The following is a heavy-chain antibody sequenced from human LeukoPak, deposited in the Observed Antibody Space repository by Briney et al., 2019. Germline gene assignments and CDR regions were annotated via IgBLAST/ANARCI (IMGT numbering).Heavy chain of an antibody. CDR3: ARDFSAAFDI. V-gene: IGHV4-39*07. CDR1: GGSITKIVDY. Sequence: SETLSLTRSVSGGSITKIVDYCGSVRQSPEAGLEWIGSMHYSGSTYYNPSLNSRVTISVDTSKNQFSLKLTSVTAADTAVYYCARDFSAAFDIWGQGTMVTVSS. D-gene: IGHD2/OR15-2a*01. CDR2: MHYSGST. J-gene: IGHJ3*02.